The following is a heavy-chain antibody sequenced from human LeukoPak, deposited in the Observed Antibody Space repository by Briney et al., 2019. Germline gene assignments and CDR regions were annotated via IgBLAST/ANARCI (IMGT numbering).Heavy chain of an antibody. D-gene: IGHD1-26*01. CDR2: IYLGDSDT. J-gene: IGHJ3*02. V-gene: IGHV5-51*01. CDR3: ARVRSGDYSEDAFDI. CDR1: GYSFTSYW. Sequence: GESLKISCKGSGYSFTSYWIGWVRQMPGKGLEWMGIIYLGDSDTTYSPSFQGQVTTSADKSISTAYLQWSSLKASDTAMYYCARVRSGDYSEDAFDIWGQGTMVTVSS.